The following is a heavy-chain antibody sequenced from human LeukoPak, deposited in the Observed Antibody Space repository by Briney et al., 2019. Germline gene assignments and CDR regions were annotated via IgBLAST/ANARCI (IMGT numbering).Heavy chain of an antibody. CDR3: TTPSRDYYDSSGYYLSAFDI. CDR1: GFTFSNAW. CDR2: IKSKTDGGTT. V-gene: IGHV3-15*01. Sequence: GGSLRLSCAASGFTFSNAWMSWVRQAPGKGLEWVGRIKSKTDGGTTDYAAPVKGRFTISRDDSKNTLYLQMNSLKTEDTAVYYCTTPSRDYYDSSGYYLSAFDIWGQGTMVTVSS. D-gene: IGHD3-22*01. J-gene: IGHJ3*02.